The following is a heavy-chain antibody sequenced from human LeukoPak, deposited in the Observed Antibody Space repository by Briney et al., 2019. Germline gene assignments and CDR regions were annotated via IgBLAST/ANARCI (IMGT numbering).Heavy chain of an antibody. Sequence: GGSLRLSCAVSGFTFSSYEMNWVRQAPGKGMEWVSYISSSGSTIYYADSVKGRFTISRDNAKNSLYLQMNSLRAEDTAVYYCARDTADFWSGTLYYYYYMDVWGKGTTVTVSS. CDR1: GFTFSSYE. D-gene: IGHD3-3*01. J-gene: IGHJ6*03. CDR3: ARDTADFWSGTLYYYYYMDV. V-gene: IGHV3-48*03. CDR2: ISSSGSTI.